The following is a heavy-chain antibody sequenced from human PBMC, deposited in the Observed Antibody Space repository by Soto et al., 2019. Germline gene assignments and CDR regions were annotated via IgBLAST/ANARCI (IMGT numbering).Heavy chain of an antibody. D-gene: IGHD1-26*01. CDR2: INEDGSVK. V-gene: IGHV3-7*01. CDR1: GFTFSSYW. J-gene: IGHJ4*02. Sequence: EVQLVESGGGLVRPGGSLRLSCAASGFTFSSYWMTWVRQAPGRGLEWVANINEDGSVKGYVDSVKGRFTISRDNARNSLNLQMNSLRAEDTAVYYCARDIPKGAYYLDYWGQGTLVTVSS. CDR3: ARDIPKGAYYLDY.